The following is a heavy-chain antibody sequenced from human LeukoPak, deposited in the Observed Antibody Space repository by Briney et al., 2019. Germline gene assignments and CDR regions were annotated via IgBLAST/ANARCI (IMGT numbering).Heavy chain of an antibody. J-gene: IGHJ4*02. CDR3: ARDRELLGYCSGGSCYSHGLDY. D-gene: IGHD2-15*01. CDR1: GFTFSSYA. Sequence: PGGSLRLSCAASGFTFSSYAMHWVRQAPGKGLEWVAVISYDGSNKYYADSVKGRFTISRDNSKNTLYLQMNSLRAEDTAVYYCARDRELLGYCSGGSCYSHGLDYWGQGTLVTVSS. V-gene: IGHV3-30-3*01. CDR2: ISYDGSNK.